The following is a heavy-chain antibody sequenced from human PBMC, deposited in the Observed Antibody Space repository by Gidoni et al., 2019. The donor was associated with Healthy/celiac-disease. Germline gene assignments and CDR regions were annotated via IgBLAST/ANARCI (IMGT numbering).Heavy chain of an antibody. Sequence: QVQLVQSGAEVKKPGASVKVSCNASGYTFTSYAMHWVRQAPGQRLEWMGWINAGNGNTKYSQKFQGRVTITRDTSASTAYMELSSLRSEDTAVYYCARGKKDIVLMVYAFYFDYWGQGTLVTVSS. V-gene: IGHV1-3*01. D-gene: IGHD2-8*01. J-gene: IGHJ4*02. CDR1: GYTFTSYA. CDR2: INAGNGNT. CDR3: ARGKKDIVLMVYAFYFDY.